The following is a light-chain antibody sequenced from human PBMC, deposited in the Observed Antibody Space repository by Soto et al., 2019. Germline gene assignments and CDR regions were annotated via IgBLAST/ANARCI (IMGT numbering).Light chain of an antibody. CDR1: QSVLYSSNNKNC. CDR2: WAS. Sequence: DIVMTQSPDSLAVSLGERATINCKSSQSVLYSSNNKNCLAWYQQKPGQPPKLLIYWASTRESGVPDRFSGSGSGTDGTLTISSLQAEDVAVYYCQQYYSTPTFGPGTKVDIK. V-gene: IGKV4-1*01. CDR3: QQYYSTPT. J-gene: IGKJ3*01.